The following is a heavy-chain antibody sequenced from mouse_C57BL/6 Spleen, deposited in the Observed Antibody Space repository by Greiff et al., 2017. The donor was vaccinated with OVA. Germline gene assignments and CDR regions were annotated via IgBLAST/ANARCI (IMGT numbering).Heavy chain of an antibody. J-gene: IGHJ4*01. CDR1: GYTFSSYW. D-gene: IGHD1-1*01. CDR3: ALITTVVRSAMDY. CDR2: IHPSDSDT. Sequence: VQLQQPGAELVKPGASVKVSCKASGYTFSSYWMHWVKQRPGQGLEWIGRIHPSDSDTNYNQKFKGKATLTVDKSSSTAYMQLSSLTSEDSAVYYCALITTVVRSAMDYWGQGTSVTVSS. V-gene: IGHV1-74*01.